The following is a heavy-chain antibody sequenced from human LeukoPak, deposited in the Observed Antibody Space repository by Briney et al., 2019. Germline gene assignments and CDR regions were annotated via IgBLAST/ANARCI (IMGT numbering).Heavy chain of an antibody. CDR3: ARQHDSYYYYYIDV. J-gene: IGHJ6*03. CDR2: LYHSDSA. V-gene: IGHV4-38-2*01. Sequence: SETLSLTCAVSGYSISNNYYWVWIRPPPGRGLEWIGSLYHSDSAYYNTSLRSRVSMSVDTSKNQFSLTLSFVTAAGTAVYYCARQHDSYYYYYIDVWGSGTTVTVSS. CDR1: GYSISNNYY.